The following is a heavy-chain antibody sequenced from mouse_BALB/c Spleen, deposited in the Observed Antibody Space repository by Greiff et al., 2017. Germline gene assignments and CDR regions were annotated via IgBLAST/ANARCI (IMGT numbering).Heavy chain of an antibody. CDR3: ARNRAYGYFAY. CDR2: IWSGGST. V-gene: IGHV2-2*02. J-gene: IGHJ3*01. Sequence: VQLQQSGPGLVQPSQSLSITCTVSGFSLTSYGVHWVRQSPGKGLEWLGVIWSGGSTDYNAAFISRLSISKDNSKSQVFFKMNSLQANDTAIYYCARNRAYGYFAYWGQGTLVTVSA. CDR1: GFSLTSYG. D-gene: IGHD1-2*01.